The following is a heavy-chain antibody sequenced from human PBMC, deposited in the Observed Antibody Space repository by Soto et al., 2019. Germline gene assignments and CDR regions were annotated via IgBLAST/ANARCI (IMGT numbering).Heavy chain of an antibody. CDR3: ARDYSSGWYGMDV. D-gene: IGHD6-19*01. Sequence: GGSLRLSCTAAGFTFSSYAMRWVRPAPGKGLEWVAVISYDGSNKYYADSVKGRFTISRDNSKNTLYLQMNSLRAEDTAVYYCARDYSSGWYGMDVWGQGTTVTVS. CDR1: GFTFSSYA. V-gene: IGHV3-30-3*01. CDR2: ISYDGSNK. J-gene: IGHJ6*02.